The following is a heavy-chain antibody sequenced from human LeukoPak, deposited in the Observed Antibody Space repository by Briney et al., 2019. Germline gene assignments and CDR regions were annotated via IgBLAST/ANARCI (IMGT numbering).Heavy chain of an antibody. D-gene: IGHD2-15*01. CDR1: GFTFSDYY. V-gene: IGHV3-11*01. Sequence: GGSLRLSCAASGFTFSDYYMSWIRQALGKGLEWVSYISSSGSTIYYADSVKGRFTISRDNAKNSLYLQVNSLRAEDTAVYYCAKGVVVVAATIGILDYWGQGTLVTLSS. J-gene: IGHJ4*02. CDR3: AKGVVVVAATIGILDY. CDR2: ISSSGSTI.